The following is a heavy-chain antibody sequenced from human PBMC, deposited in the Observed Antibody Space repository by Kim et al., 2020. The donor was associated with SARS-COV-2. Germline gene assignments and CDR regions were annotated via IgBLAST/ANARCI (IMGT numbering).Heavy chain of an antibody. CDR3: ARGRQGSWLDPLDF. V-gene: IGHV4-59*09. J-gene: IGHJ4*02. Sequence: SPSHKSRVTISGDTSKNPFSLKLSAVTAADTAVYYCARGRQGSWLDPLDFWGQGTLVTVSS. D-gene: IGHD6-13*01.